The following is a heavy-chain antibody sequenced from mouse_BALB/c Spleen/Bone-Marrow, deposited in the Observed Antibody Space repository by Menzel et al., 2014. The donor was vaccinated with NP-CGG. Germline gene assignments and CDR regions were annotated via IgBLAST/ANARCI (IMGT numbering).Heavy chain of an antibody. D-gene: IGHD1-1*01. J-gene: IGHJ3*01. CDR2: IWAGGST. CDR3: ARDWALYGYGRSYVWFAY. CDR1: GFSLTSYG. Sequence: QVQLQQSGPGLVAPSQSLSITCPVSGFSLTSYGVHWVRQPPGKGLEWLGVIWAGGSTNYNSALMSRLSISKDNSKSQVALKMNSLQTDDTDMYCCARDWALYGYGRSYVWFAYRGQGTLGTGSA. V-gene: IGHV2-9*02.